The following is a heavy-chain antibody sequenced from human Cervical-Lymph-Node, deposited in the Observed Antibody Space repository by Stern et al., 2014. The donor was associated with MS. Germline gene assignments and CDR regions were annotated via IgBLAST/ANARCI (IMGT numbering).Heavy chain of an antibody. CDR2: IWDDGSNQ. Sequence: VQLVESGGGVVQPGRSLRLSCEASGFTFETYGMHWVRQAPGKGLEWVAVIWDDGSNQNYADSVRGRFTFSRDNAKNMLYLQLDNLRAEDTAVYYCVRERGRAKARFDYWGQGTPVTVSS. CDR3: VRERGRAKARFDY. V-gene: IGHV3-33*01. J-gene: IGHJ4*02. CDR1: GFTFETYG.